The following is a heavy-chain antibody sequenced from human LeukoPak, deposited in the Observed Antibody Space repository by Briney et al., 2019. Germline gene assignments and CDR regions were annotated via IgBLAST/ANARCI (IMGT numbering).Heavy chain of an antibody. V-gene: IGHV3-23*01. Sequence: PGGSLRLSCAASGFTFSSYAMSWVRQAPGKGLEWVSAISGSGGSTYYADSVKGRFTISRDNSKNTLCLQMNSLRAADTAVYYCARHYDSSGYYYVGPYYFDYWGQGTLVTVFS. CDR3: ARHYDSSGYYYVGPYYFDY. CDR1: GFTFSSYA. CDR2: ISGSGGST. D-gene: IGHD3-22*01. J-gene: IGHJ4*02.